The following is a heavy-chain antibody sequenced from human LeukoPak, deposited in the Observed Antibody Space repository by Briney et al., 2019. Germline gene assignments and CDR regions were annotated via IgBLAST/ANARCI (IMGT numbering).Heavy chain of an antibody. CDR1: GYTFTSYY. J-gene: IGHJ6*02. CDR3: AGSGSWPYYYYGMDV. CDR2: INPSGGST. D-gene: IGHD6-13*01. V-gene: IGHV1-46*01. Sequence: ASVKVSCKASGYTFTSYYMHWVRQAPGQGLEWMGIINPSGGSTNYAQKFQGRVTMTRDTSTSTVYMELSSLRSEDTAVYYCAGSGSWPYYYYGMDVWGQGTTVTVSS.